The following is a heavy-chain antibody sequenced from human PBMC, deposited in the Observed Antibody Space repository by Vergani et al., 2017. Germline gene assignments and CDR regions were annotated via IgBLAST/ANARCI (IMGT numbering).Heavy chain of an antibody. Sequence: EVQLVESGGGLVQPGGSLRLSCAASGFTFSSYEMNWVRQAPGKGLEWVSYISSSGSTIYYADSVKGRFTISRDNAKNSLYLQMNSLRAEDTAVYYCAREKQQLGLDAFDIWGQGTMVTVSS. D-gene: IGHD6-13*01. V-gene: IGHV3-48*03. J-gene: IGHJ3*02. CDR2: ISSSGSTI. CDR1: GFTFSSYE. CDR3: AREKQQLGLDAFDI.